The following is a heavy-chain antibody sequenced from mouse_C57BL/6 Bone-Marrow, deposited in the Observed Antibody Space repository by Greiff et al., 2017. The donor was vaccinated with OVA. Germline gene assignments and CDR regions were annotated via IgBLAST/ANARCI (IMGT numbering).Heavy chain of an antibody. CDR1: GYTFTSYW. CDR3: GYGSSYGYYAMDY. CDR2: IDPSDSYT. J-gene: IGHJ4*01. D-gene: IGHD1-1*01. V-gene: IGHV1-69*01. Sequence: QVQLQQPGAELVMPGASVKLSCKASGYTFTSYWMHWVKQRPGQGLEWIGEIDPSDSYTNYNQKFKGKSTLTVDKSSSTAYMQLSSLTSEDSAVYYCGYGSSYGYYAMDYWGQGTSVTVSS.